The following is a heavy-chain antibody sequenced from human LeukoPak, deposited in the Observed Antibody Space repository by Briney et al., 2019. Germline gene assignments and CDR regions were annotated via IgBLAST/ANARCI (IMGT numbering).Heavy chain of an antibody. CDR3: ARETSSSWDNAFDI. CDR1: GGSISSYY. D-gene: IGHD6-13*01. Sequence: PSETLSLTCTVSGGSISSYYWSWIRQPAGKGLEWIGRIYTSRSTNYNPSLKSRVATSVDTSKNQFSLKLSSVTAADTAVYYYARETSSSWDNAFDIWGQGTMVTVSS. CDR2: IYTSRST. J-gene: IGHJ3*02. V-gene: IGHV4-4*07.